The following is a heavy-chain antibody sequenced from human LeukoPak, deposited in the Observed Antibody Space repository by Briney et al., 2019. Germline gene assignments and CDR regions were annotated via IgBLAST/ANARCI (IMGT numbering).Heavy chain of an antibody. Sequence: PGGSLRLSCAASGFTFSSYWMSWVRQAPGKGLEWVSCIDGTSRNIRYADSVKGRFTIFRDNAKSSVFLQMNNLTVDDTAVYYCARRLAYWGHGTLVVVSS. CDR1: GFTFSSYW. V-gene: IGHV3-48*04. CDR3: ARRLAY. J-gene: IGHJ4*01. CDR2: IDGTSRNI.